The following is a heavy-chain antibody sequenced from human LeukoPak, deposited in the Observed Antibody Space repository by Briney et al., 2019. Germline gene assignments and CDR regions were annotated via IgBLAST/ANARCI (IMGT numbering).Heavy chain of an antibody. V-gene: IGHV4-34*01. D-gene: IGHD3-10*01. J-gene: IGHJ4*02. CDR3: VRGEREVHGSGTHY. CDR2: INHSGST. CDR1: GGSFCGYY. Sequence: SGTLSLTCAVYGGSFCGYYWSWIRQPPGKGLEWIGEINHSGSTNYNPSLKSRVTISVDTSKNQFSLKLSSVTAADTAVYYCVRGEREVHGSGTHYWGQGTLVAVSS.